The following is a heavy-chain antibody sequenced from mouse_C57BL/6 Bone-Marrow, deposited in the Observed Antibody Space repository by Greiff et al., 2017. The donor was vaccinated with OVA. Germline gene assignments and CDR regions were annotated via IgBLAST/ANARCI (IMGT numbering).Heavy chain of an antibody. CDR2: INPNNGGT. V-gene: IGHV1-22*01. CDR3: ASRRGYYYGSSLDY. CDR1: GYTFTDYN. Sequence: VQLKQSGPELVKPGASVKMSCKASGYTFTDYNMHWVKQSHGKSLEWIGYINPNNGGTSYHQKFKGKATLTVNKSSSTAYMELRSLTSEDSAVYYCASRRGYYYGSSLDYWGQGTTLTVSS. D-gene: IGHD1-1*01. J-gene: IGHJ2*01.